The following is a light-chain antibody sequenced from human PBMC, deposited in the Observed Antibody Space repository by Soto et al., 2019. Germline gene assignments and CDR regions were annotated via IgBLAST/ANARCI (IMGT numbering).Light chain of an antibody. CDR3: AAWDDSLDSYV. V-gene: IGLV1-44*01. CDR2: NNN. CDR1: NSNIGRNI. J-gene: IGLJ1*01. Sequence: QSVLAQPPSASGTPGQRVTISCSGSNSNIGRNIVNWYQQLPGTAPKLLLYNNNQRPSGVPDRFSGSKSGTSASLAIRGPQSEDEADYYCAAWDDSLDSYVFGTGTKVTVL.